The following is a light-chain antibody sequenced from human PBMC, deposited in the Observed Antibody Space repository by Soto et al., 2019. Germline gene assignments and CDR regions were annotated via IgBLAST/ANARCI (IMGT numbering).Light chain of an antibody. Sequence: EIVMTQSPATLSVSPGERATLSCRASQSISSNLAWYQQKPGQASRLLIYGASTRATGIPARFSGSGSGTDFTLTISRLEPEDFAVYYCQQYGSSPQTFGQGTKVDIK. CDR1: QSISSN. CDR3: QQYGSSPQT. V-gene: IGKV3-15*01. J-gene: IGKJ1*01. CDR2: GAS.